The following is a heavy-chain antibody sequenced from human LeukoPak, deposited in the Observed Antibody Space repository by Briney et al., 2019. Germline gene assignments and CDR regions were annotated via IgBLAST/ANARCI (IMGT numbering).Heavy chain of an antibody. CDR1: GFTFNSYV. V-gene: IGHV3-23*01. J-gene: IGHJ4*02. D-gene: IGHD2-15*01. Sequence: GGSLRLSCAASGFTFNSYVMSWVRQAPGKGLEWVSAINGGGSNTYYADPVKGRFTISRDNSKNMLYLQMNSLRADDTAIYYCAKSVVVITSRFDDWGQGALVAVSS. CDR2: INGGGSNT. CDR3: AKSVVVITSRFDD.